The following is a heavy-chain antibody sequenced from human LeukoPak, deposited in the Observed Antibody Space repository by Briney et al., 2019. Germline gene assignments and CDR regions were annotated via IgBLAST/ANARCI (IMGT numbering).Heavy chain of an antibody. V-gene: IGHV3-23*01. CDR2: ISGNAGSK. Sequence: GGTLRLSCAASGLTFSSYARSWIRQAPGKGLEWISDISGNAGSKYYADSIKGRSIISRYNSKNVVYLPMSSLRPDHTAVYYCAKGLPPAPLTMWGYFPYWGQGTLVSVSS. CDR3: AKGLPPAPLTMWGYFPY. D-gene: IGHD1-26*01. J-gene: IGHJ4*02. CDR1: GLTFSSYA.